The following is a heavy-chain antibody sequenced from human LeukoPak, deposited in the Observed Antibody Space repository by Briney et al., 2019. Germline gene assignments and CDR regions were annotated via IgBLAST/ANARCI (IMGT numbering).Heavy chain of an antibody. V-gene: IGHV4-59*08. D-gene: IGHD3-10*01. CDR3: ARRPYSGSGSYYFDY. Sequence: PSETLSLICTVSGGSISSYYWSWIRQPPGKGLEWIGYIYYSGSTNYNPSLKSRVTISVDTSKNQFSLKLSSVTAADTAVYYCARRPYSGSGSYYFDYWGQGTLVTVSS. CDR2: IYYSGST. J-gene: IGHJ4*02. CDR1: GGSISSYY.